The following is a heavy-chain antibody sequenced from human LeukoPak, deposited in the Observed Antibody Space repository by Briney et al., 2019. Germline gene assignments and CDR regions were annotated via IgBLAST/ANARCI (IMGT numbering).Heavy chain of an antibody. V-gene: IGHV3-15*01. Sequence: PGGSLRLSCAASGFTSSNAWMSWVRQAPGKGLEWVGRIKSKTDGGTTDYAAPVKGRFTISRDDSKNTLYLQMNSLKTEDTAVYYCTTDALITFGGVIVTLDYWGQGTLVTVSS. J-gene: IGHJ4*02. CDR1: GFTSSNAW. CDR3: TTDALITFGGVIVTLDY. CDR2: IKSKTDGGTT. D-gene: IGHD3-16*02.